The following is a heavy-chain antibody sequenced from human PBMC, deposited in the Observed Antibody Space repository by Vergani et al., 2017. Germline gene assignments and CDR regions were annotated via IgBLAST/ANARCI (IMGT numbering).Heavy chain of an antibody. CDR2: INPSGGST. Sequence: QVQLVQSGAEVKKPGASVKVSCKASGYPFTSYYMHWVRQAPGQGLEWMGIINPSGGSTSYAQKFQGRVTMTRDTSTSTVYMELSSLRSEDTAVYYCACITSRTMVRGAPLVGYWGQGTLVTVSS. CDR1: GYPFTSYY. J-gene: IGHJ4*02. CDR3: ACITSRTMVRGAPLVGY. D-gene: IGHD3-10*01. V-gene: IGHV1-46*01.